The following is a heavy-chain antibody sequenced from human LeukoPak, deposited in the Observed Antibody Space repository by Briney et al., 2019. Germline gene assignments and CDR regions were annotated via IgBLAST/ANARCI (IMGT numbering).Heavy chain of an antibody. V-gene: IGHV1-3*01. CDR2: INAGNGNT. Sequence: GASVKVSCKASGYTFTSYGISWVRQAPGQGLEWMGWINAGNGNTKYSQKFQGRVTITRDTSASTAYMELSSLRSEDTAVYSCARGVATNRYYFDYWGQGTLVTVSS. CDR1: GYTFTSYG. CDR3: ARGVATNRYYFDY. D-gene: IGHD5-12*01. J-gene: IGHJ4*02.